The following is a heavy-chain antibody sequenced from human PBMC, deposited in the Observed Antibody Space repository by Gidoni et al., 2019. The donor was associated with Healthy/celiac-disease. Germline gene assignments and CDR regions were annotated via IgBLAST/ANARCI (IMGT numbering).Heavy chain of an antibody. D-gene: IGHD6-13*01. V-gene: IGHV3-53*02. CDR1: GFTVSSNY. J-gene: IGHJ6*02. Sequence: VQLVETGGGLIQPGGSLRLSCAASGFTVSSNYMSWVRQAPGKGLEWVSVIYSGGSTYYAASVKGRFTISRDNSKNTLYLQMNSLSAEDTAVYYCASPGEQQLVNPYSYGMDVWGQETTVTVSS. CDR3: ASPGEQQLVNPYSYGMDV. CDR2: IYSGGST.